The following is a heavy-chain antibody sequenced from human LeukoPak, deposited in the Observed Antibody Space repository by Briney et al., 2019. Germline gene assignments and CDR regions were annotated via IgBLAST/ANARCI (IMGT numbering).Heavy chain of an antibody. Sequence: SETLSLTCAVYGGSFSGYYWSWIRQPPGKGLEWIGEINHSGSTNYNPSLKSRVTISVDTSKNQFSLKLSSVTAADTAVYYCARGYDGSGYYYRNWYFDLWGRGALVTVSS. D-gene: IGHD3-22*01. CDR1: GGSFSGYY. V-gene: IGHV4-34*01. CDR3: ARGYDGSGYYYRNWYFDL. CDR2: INHSGST. J-gene: IGHJ2*01.